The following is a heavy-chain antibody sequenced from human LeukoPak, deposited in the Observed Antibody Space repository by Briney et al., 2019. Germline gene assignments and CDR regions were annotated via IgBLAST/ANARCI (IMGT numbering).Heavy chain of an antibody. J-gene: IGHJ4*02. V-gene: IGHV3-48*01. D-gene: IGHD3-22*01. Sequence: GGSLRLSCAASGFTFSRCAMSWVRQAPGKGLEWVSYISSSSSTIYYTDSVKGRFTISRDNAKNSLYLQMNSLRAEDTAVYYCARETSYYDNRGYYFFDSWGQGTLVTVSS. CDR1: GFTFSRCA. CDR3: ARETSYYDNRGYYFFDS. CDR2: ISSSSSTI.